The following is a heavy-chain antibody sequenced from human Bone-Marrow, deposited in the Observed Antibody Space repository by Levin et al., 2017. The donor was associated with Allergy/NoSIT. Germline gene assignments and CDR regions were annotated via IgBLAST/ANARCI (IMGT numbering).Heavy chain of an antibody. CDR1: GGSFSGYY. J-gene: IGHJ5*02. CDR2: INHSGST. V-gene: IGHV4-34*01. Sequence: ASETLSLTCAVYGGSFSGYYWSWIRQPPGKGLEWIGEINHSGSTNYNPSLKSRVTISVDTSKNQFSLKLSSVTAADTAVYYCARGVARPRYCSSTSCYMWGGFDPWGQGTLVTVSS. D-gene: IGHD2-2*02. CDR3: ARGVARPRYCSSTSCYMWGGFDP.